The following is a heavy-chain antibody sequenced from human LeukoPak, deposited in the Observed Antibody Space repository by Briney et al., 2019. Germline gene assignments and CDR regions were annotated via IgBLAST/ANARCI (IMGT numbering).Heavy chain of an antibody. CDR3: AKADYGDYGYYYYGMDV. V-gene: IGHV3-23*01. J-gene: IGHJ6*04. CDR1: GFTFSSYA. CDR2: ISGSGGST. D-gene: IGHD4-17*01. Sequence: PGGSLRLSCAASGFTFSSYAMSWVRQAPGKGLEWVSAISGSGGSTYYADSVKGRFTISRDNSKNTLYLQMNSRRAEDTAVYYCAKADYGDYGYYYYGMDVWGKGTTVTVSS.